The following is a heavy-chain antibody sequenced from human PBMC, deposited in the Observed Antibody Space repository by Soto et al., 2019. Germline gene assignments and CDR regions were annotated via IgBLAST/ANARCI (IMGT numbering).Heavy chain of an antibody. CDR2: ISPYTGNT. Sequence: QVQLVQSGDEVKKPGASVKVSCKASGYIFVNYGIAWVRQAPGQGLEWMGWISPYTGNTHSATKVQGRLTMTTDTSTSTAYMDQGSLTSDYTAVYYCVMVDNYVTPTPQDVWGQGTTVTVSS. V-gene: IGHV1-18*01. CDR3: VMVDNYVTPTPQDV. CDR1: GYIFVNYG. D-gene: IGHD3-16*01. J-gene: IGHJ6*02.